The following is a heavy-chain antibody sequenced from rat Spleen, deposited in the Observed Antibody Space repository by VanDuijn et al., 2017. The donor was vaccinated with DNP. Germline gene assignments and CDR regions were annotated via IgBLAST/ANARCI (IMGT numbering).Heavy chain of an antibody. CDR1: GFTFSSYW. J-gene: IGHJ3*01. CDR3: AKGTGGFAH. Sequence: EVQLVETGGGLVQPGRSLKLSCVVSGFTFSSYWMFWIRQAPGKGLEWIASINTDGGTTYYPDSVKGRFTISRDNAENTVYLQMNSLRSEDTATYYCAKGTGGFAHWGQGTLVTVSS. V-gene: IGHV5-58*01. CDR2: INTDGGTT. D-gene: IGHD5-1*01.